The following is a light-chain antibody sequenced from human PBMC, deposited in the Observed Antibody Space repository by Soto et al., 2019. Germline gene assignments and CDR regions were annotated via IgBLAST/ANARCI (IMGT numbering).Light chain of an antibody. J-gene: IGKJ4*01. CDR1: QGISNY. CDR3: QKYNSAPLT. Sequence: DIQMTQSPSSLSASVGDRVTITRRASQGISNYLAWYQQKPGKVPKLLIYAASTLQSGVPSRFSGSGSGTDFTLTISSLQPEDVATYYSQKYNSAPLTFGGGTKVEIK. CDR2: AAS. V-gene: IGKV1-27*01.